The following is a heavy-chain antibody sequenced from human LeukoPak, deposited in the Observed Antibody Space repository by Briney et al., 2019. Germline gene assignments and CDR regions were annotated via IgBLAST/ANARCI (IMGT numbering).Heavy chain of an antibody. D-gene: IGHD6-19*01. J-gene: IGHJ4*02. CDR1: RFTFSSYA. Sequence: SGGFLRLSCAASRFTFSSYAMSWVRQAPGRGLEWVSTIGGTGDKTYYADSVKGRFTISRDNSMDTLYLQMNSLKAEDTAVYYCAKDPVVYHGGSGWHYFDYWGQGTLVTVSS. V-gene: IGHV3-23*01. CDR2: IGGTGDKT. CDR3: AKDPVVYHGGSGWHYFDY.